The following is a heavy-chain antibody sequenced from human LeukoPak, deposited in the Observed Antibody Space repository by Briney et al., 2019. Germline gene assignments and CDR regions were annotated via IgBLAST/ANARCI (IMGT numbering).Heavy chain of an antibody. CDR2: IYYSGST. CDR3: ARVRGGGTTVPFDY. D-gene: IGHD1-7*01. Sequence: PSETLSLTCAVSGGSISSGGYSWSWIRQPPGKGLEWIGYIYYSGSTYYNPSLKSRVTISVDTSKNQFSLKLSSVTAADTAVYYCARVRGGGTTVPFDYWGQGTLVTVSS. J-gene: IGHJ4*02. CDR1: GGSISSGGYS. V-gene: IGHV4-30-4*07.